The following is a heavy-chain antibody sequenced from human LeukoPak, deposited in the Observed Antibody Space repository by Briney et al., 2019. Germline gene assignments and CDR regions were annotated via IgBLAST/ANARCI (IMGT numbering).Heavy chain of an antibody. CDR2: IYNSGST. V-gene: IGHV4-39*01. CDR3: ARRRRYCSGGSCYLFDY. J-gene: IGHJ4*02. Sequence: PSETLSLTCTVSGGSISSGSYYWAWIRQPPGKGLEWIGSIYNSGSTYYNPSLKSRVTISLDMSKNQFSLELSSVTAADTAVYYCARRRRYCSGGSCYLFDYWGQGTLVTVSS. CDR1: GGSISSGSYY. D-gene: IGHD2-15*01.